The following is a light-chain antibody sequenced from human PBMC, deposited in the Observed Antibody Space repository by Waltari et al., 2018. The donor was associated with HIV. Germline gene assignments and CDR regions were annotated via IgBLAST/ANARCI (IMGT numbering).Light chain of an antibody. J-gene: IGLJ2*01. CDR3: AAWDDSLNALL. Sequence: QSVLTQPPSASGTPGQRVTISCSGSYSNIGTDVVNWSQQLPGTAPKLLIYSNNHRPSGVPDRFSGSKSGTSASLAISGLQSEDEAAYYCAAWDDSLNALLFGGGTKLTVL. CDR2: SNN. V-gene: IGLV1-44*01. CDR1: YSNIGTDV.